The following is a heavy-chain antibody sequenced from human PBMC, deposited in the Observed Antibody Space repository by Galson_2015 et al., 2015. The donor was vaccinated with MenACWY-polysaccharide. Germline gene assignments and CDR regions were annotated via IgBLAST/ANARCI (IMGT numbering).Heavy chain of an antibody. CDR3: TTTLTSGAPTVPLEYFHP. CDR1: KFTFTNAW. Sequence: SVRISCAAPKFTFTNAWLTWVRQSPGRGLEWVGPLKSKNHDGTKIYAAPVRGRLTVSREDARYTVYLQTNNLKTEDTGVYYCTTTLTSGAPTVPLEYFHPWGQGTLVTVSS. D-gene: IGHD1-14*01. V-gene: IGHV3-15*01. J-gene: IGHJ1*01. CDR2: LKSKNHDGTK.